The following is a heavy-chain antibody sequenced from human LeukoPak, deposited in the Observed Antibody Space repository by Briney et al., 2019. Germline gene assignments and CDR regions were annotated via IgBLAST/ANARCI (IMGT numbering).Heavy chain of an antibody. D-gene: IGHD2-15*01. V-gene: IGHV3-48*01. CDR1: GFTFGLSS. CDR3: ARAKTGGPLTWYFDL. J-gene: IGHJ2*01. CDR2: ISSSGLTI. Sequence: GGSLRLSCAASGFTFGLSSMNWVRQAPGKGLEWLSLISSSGLTIFNADPVKGRFTISRDNAKNSLYLQINSLRVEDTALYYCARAKTGGPLTWYFDLWGRGTLVTVSS.